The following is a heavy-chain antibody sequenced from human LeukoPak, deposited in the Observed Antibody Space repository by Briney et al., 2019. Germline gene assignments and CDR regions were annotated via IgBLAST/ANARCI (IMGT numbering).Heavy chain of an antibody. J-gene: IGHJ3*02. CDR2: IFYSGST. V-gene: IGHV4-39*07. Sequence: SETLSLTCTVSGGSISTSNYYWGWIRQPPGKGLEWIGNIFYSGSTYYGPSLKSRLTISLDTSRNQFSLKLNSVTAADTAVYYCARERTYYYDSSAHDAFDIWGQGTMVTVSS. CDR1: GGSISTSNYY. D-gene: IGHD3-22*01. CDR3: ARERTYYYDSSAHDAFDI.